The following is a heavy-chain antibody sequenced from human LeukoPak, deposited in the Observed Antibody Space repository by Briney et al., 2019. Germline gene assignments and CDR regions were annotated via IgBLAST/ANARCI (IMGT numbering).Heavy chain of an antibody. CDR1: GYTSISYF. CDR2: INPSGGRT. CDR3: ARGGRDYGDFLAGH. V-gene: IGHV1-46*01. D-gene: IGHD4-17*01. J-gene: IGHJ4*02. Sequence: ASVQFSSNASGYTSISYFINCVRPAPAQGLEWMGIINPSGGRTNYAQEFEGRVIVTRDTSTSRVYMELYSLRSEDTAVYYCARGGRDYGDFLAGHWGQGTLVTVSS.